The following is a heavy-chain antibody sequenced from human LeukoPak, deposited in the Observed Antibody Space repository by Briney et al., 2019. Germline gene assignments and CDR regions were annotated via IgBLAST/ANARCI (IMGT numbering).Heavy chain of an antibody. J-gene: IGHJ4*02. CDR3: ARHPRDPNPAFDY. D-gene: IGHD1-14*01. Sequence: GESLQISFKGSGYSFTSYWIGWVRQMPGKGLEWMGIIYPGDSDTRYSPSFQGQVTISADKSISTAYLQWSSLNASDTAMYYCARHPRDPNPAFDYWGQGTLVTVSS. CDR1: GYSFTSYW. CDR2: IYPGDSDT. V-gene: IGHV5-51*01.